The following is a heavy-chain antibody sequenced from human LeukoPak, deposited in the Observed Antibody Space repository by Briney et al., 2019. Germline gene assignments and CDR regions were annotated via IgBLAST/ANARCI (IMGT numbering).Heavy chain of an antibody. J-gene: IGHJ5*02. CDR2: IRCDGTVK. CDR1: GLTFSNYV. D-gene: IGHD7-27*01. Sequence: GGSLRLSCAASGLTFSNYVMHWVRQAPGKGGGRVAFIRCDGTVKTYADSVKGRFTITRDNPKNTLYLQMNSLRVQDTALYYCAKTNSELGKNWFDPWGQGTLVAVSS. CDR3: AKTNSELGKNWFDP. V-gene: IGHV3-30*02.